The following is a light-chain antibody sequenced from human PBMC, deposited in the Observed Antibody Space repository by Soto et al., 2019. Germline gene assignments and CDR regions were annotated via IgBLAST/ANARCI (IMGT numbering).Light chain of an antibody. Sequence: IWMTQSPALLSASTGERATISCRVSQGIGTNLAWYQQKPGKAPELLIYAASTLQSGVPSRFSGSGSGRDFTLTISGVEPDDFAMYYCQHFGNYPWTFGQGTKVDIK. V-gene: IGKV1D-8*02. CDR2: AAS. CDR3: QHFGNYPWT. CDR1: QGIGTN. J-gene: IGKJ1*01.